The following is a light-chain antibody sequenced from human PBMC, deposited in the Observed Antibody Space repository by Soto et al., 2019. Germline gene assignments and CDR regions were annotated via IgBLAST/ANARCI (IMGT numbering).Light chain of an antibody. CDR2: SNN. V-gene: IGLV1-44*01. CDR3: AAWDDSLNGVV. CDR1: SSNIGSNT. Sequence: QPVLTQPPSASGTPGQRFTISCSGSSSNIGSNTVNWYQQLPGTAPKLLIYSNNQRPSGVPDRFSGSTSGTSASLAISGLQSEDEADYYCAAWDDSLNGVVFGGGTKVTVL. J-gene: IGLJ2*01.